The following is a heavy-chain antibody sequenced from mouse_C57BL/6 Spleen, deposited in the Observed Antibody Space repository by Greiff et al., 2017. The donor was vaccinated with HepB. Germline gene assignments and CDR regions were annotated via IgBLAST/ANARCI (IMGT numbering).Heavy chain of an antibody. CDR2: ISSGGSYT. Sequence: EVHLVESGGDLVKPGGSLKLSCAASGFTFSSYGMSWVRQTPDKRLEWVATISSGGSYTYYPDSVKGRFTISRDNAKNTLYLQMSSLKSEDTAMYYCARHNEGGAMDYWGQGTSVTVSS. CDR3: ARHNEGGAMDY. V-gene: IGHV5-6*01. CDR1: GFTFSSYG. J-gene: IGHJ4*01.